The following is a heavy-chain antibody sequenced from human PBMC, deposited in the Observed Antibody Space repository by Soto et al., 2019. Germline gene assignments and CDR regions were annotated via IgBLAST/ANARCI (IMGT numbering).Heavy chain of an antibody. V-gene: IGHV4-59*01. J-gene: IGHJ5*02. D-gene: IGHD2-15*01. CDR2: IFYSGTT. Sequence: PSETLSLTCTVSNDSISSYYWSWIRQPPGKGLEWIGYIFYSGTTNYNPSLKSRVTISVDRSKSQFSLKLTSVTAADTAVYYCVRELSRGWFDPWGQGILVTSPQ. CDR3: VRELSRGWFDP. CDR1: NDSISSYY.